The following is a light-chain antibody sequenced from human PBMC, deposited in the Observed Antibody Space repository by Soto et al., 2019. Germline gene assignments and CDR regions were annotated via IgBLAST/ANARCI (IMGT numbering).Light chain of an antibody. CDR2: GSS. Sequence: VLTQSPGTLSLSPGERATLSCRASQTLSSRHLAWYQQKPGQAPRLLIYGSSSRATDIPDRFSGRGFGTDFTLTISRLEPEDFAVYYCQHSGDFRWTFGQGTKVDIK. CDR1: QTLSSRH. CDR3: QHSGDFRWT. V-gene: IGKV3-20*01. J-gene: IGKJ1*01.